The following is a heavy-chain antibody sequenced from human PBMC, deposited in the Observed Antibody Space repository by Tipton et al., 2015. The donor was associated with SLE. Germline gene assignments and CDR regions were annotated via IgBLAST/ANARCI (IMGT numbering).Heavy chain of an antibody. Sequence: TLSLTCTVSGGSLNNHFCSWIRLSAGKGLGWIGRVFPSGGTNYNPSLKSRVTMSVDTSRNQFSLNLSSLTAADTAVYFCARDKWGEYTASTGYFWSFDPWGQRIPVTVSS. CDR3: ARDKWGEYTASTGYFWSFDP. CDR1: GGSLNNHF. D-gene: IGHD3-9*01. J-gene: IGHJ5*02. CDR2: VFPSGGT. V-gene: IGHV4-4*07.